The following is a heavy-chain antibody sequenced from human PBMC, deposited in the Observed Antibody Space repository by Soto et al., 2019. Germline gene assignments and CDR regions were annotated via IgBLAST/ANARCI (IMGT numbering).Heavy chain of an antibody. J-gene: IGHJ3*02. Sequence: GGSLRLSCAASGFTFSSYAMSWVRQAPGKGLEWVSAISGSGGSTYYADSVKGRFTISRGNSKNTLYLQMNSLRAEDTAVYYCAKDLSQRKPIFGVVISRSSFDIWGQGTMVTVSS. CDR2: ISGSGGST. CDR3: AKDLSQRKPIFGVVISRSSFDI. V-gene: IGHV3-23*01. CDR1: GFTFSSYA. D-gene: IGHD3-3*02.